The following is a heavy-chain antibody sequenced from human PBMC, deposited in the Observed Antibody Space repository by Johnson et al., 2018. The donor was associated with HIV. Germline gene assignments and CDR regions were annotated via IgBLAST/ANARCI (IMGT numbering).Heavy chain of an antibody. CDR3: ARSRCREPAAFDI. J-gene: IGHJ3*02. D-gene: IGHD1-26*01. Sequence: QVQLVESGGGLVQPGRSLRLSCAASGFTFSSYAMHWVRQAPGKGLEWVAVISYDGNNKYYADSVKGRFTISRDNSKNSLYLQMNSLRAEDMAVYYCARSRCREPAAFDIWGQGTMVTVSS. CDR1: GFTFSSYA. CDR2: ISYDGNNK. V-gene: IGHV3-30-3*01.